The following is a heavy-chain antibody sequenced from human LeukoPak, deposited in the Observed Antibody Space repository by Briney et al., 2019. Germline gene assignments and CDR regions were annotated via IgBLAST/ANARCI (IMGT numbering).Heavy chain of an antibody. CDR1: GFTFSNYW. CDR2: INTDGRST. V-gene: IGHV3-74*01. J-gene: IGHJ5*02. CDR3: AKEEGYWFDP. Sequence: GGSLRLSCAASGFTFSNYWMHWVRQARGKALVWVSRINTDGRSTYYADSVKGRFTISRDNAKNTLYLQMNSLRAEDTALYYCAKEEGYWFDPWGQGTLVTVSS.